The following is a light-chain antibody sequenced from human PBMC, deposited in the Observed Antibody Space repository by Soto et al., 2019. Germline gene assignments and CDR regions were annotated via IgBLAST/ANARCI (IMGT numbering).Light chain of an antibody. CDR3: QQYDNLPGGT. V-gene: IGKV1-33*01. CDR2: DAS. J-gene: IGKJ3*01. Sequence: DIQMTQSPSSLSASVGDRITVTCQASQDISNYLNWYQQKPGKAPKLLIYDASNLETGVPSRFSGSGSGTDFTFTFSSLQPEDIATYYCQQYDNLPGGTFGPGTKADIK. CDR1: QDISNY.